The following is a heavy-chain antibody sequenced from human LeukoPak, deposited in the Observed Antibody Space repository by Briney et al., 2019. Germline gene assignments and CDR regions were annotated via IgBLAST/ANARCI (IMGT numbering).Heavy chain of an antibody. D-gene: IGHD3-22*01. J-gene: IGHJ4*02. Sequence: GGSLTLSCAASGFTFSDYSMNWVRQAPGKGLEWVSSISSSSSFIYYADSVKGRFTISRDNAKNSLYLQMDSLRAEDTAVYYCARDLRQYSYDSSGYVYYFDYWGQGALVTVSS. V-gene: IGHV3-21*01. CDR1: GFTFSDYS. CDR3: ARDLRQYSYDSSGYVYYFDY. CDR2: ISSSSSFI.